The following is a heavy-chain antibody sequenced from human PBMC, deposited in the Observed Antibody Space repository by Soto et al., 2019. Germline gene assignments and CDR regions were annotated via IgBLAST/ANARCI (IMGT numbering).Heavy chain of an antibody. CDR3: AREGERVVVVPAAMRDDAFDV. D-gene: IGHD2-2*01. CDR1: RGTFSSYT. CDR2: IFPLLGVT. V-gene: IGHV1-69*08. Sequence: QVQLVQSGAEVKKPGSSVKVSCKVSRGTFSSYTISWVRQAPGQGLEWMGRIFPLLGVTNFAQKFQGRLTITADKSISTVYMELSSLRSDDTAVFHCAREGERVVVVPAAMRDDAFDVWGQGTMVTVSS. J-gene: IGHJ3*01.